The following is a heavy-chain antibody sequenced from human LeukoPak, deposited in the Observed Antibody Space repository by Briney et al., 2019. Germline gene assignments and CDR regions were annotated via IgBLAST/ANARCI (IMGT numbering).Heavy chain of an antibody. CDR1: GFTFSSYG. Sequence: GGSLRLSCAASGFTFSSYGMHWVRQAPGKGLEWVAVISSDGSNKYYADSVKGRFTISRDNSKNTLYLQMNSLRAEDTAVYYCAKDTGIAAAVVNWFDPWGQGTLVTVSS. D-gene: IGHD6-13*01. J-gene: IGHJ5*02. CDR2: ISSDGSNK. V-gene: IGHV3-30*18. CDR3: AKDTGIAAAVVNWFDP.